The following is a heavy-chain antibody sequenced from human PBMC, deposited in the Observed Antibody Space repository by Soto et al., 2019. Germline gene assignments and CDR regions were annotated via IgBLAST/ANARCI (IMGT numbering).Heavy chain of an antibody. J-gene: IGHJ4*02. CDR2: INHSGST. V-gene: IGHV4-34*01. D-gene: IGHD1-26*01. CDR3: ARLMGANLGIDY. Sequence: QVQLQQWGAGLLKPSETLSLTCAVYGGSFSGYYWSWIRQPPGKGLEWIGEINHSGSTNYNPSLKSRXXIXVXXSKNQFSLKLSSVTAADTAVYYCARLMGANLGIDYWGQGTLVTVSS. CDR1: GGSFSGYY.